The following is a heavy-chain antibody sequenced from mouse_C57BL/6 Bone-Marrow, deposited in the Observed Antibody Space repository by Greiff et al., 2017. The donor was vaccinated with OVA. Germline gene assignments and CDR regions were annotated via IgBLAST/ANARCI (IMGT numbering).Heavy chain of an antibody. CDR2: IDPSDSYT. CDR1: GYTFTSYW. CDR3: AIYCAYGDYFDY. V-gene: IGHV1-50*01. Sequence: QVQLQQPGAELVKPGASVKLSCKASGYTFTSYWMQWVKQRPGQGLEWIGEIDPSDSYTNYNQKFKGKATLTVDTSSSTAYMQLSSLTSEDSAVDDCAIYCAYGDYFDYWGQGTTLTVSS. J-gene: IGHJ2*01. D-gene: IGHD1-1*01.